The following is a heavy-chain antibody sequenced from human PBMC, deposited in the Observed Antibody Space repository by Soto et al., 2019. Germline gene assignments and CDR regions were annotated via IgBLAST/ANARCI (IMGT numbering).Heavy chain of an antibody. CDR1: GFTFSSYW. J-gene: IGHJ2*01. V-gene: IGHV3-7*01. Sequence: GGSLRLSCAASGFTFSSYWMSWVRQAPGKGLEWVANIKQDGSEKYYVDSVKSRFTISRDNAKNSLYLQMKSLRAEDTAVYYCAGNSSSWYWYFDLWGRGTLVTVSS. CDR3: AGNSSSWYWYFDL. D-gene: IGHD6-13*01. CDR2: IKQDGSEK.